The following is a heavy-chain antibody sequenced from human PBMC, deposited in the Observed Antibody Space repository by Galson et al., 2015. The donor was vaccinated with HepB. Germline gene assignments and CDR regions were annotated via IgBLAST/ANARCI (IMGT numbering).Heavy chain of an antibody. CDR1: GFTFSDYY. V-gene: IGHV3-11*03. CDR2: ISSSSSYT. J-gene: IGHJ2*01. D-gene: IGHD6-13*01. Sequence: SLRLSCAASGFTFSDYYMSWIRQAPGKGLEWVSYISSSSSYTNYADSVKGRFTISRDNAKNSLYLQMNSLRAEDTAVYYCARNDQQQPPRGWYFDLWGRGTLVTVSS. CDR3: ARNDQQQPPRGWYFDL.